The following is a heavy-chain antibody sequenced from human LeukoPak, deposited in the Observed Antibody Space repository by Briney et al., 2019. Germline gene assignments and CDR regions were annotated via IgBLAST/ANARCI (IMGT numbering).Heavy chain of an antibody. J-gene: IGHJ4*02. CDR2: ISSDGNNN. CDR1: GFTFTDYA. D-gene: IGHD1-1*01. CDR3: VKGLVQTTMSYSVDY. V-gene: IGHV3-30*18. Sequence: GGSLRLSCAASGFTFTDYALHWVRQTPVKGLEWITLISSDGNNNVYADSVKGRFTISRDNSRNTLYLQMNSLRAEDKAVYYCVKGLVQTTMSYSVDYWGQGALVTVSS.